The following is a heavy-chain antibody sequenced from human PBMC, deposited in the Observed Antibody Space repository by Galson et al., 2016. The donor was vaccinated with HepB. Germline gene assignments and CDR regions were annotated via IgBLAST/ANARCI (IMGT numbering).Heavy chain of an antibody. V-gene: IGHV3-21*01. J-gene: IGHJ4*02. Sequence: SLRLSCAASGFTFSTYSMNWVRQAPGKGLEWVSSITSSSRHIYYADSVQGRFTISRDDAKDSLYLQMNRLRAEDTAVYYCARDRDVRFSDWLSQDIDYWGQGTLVTVSS. CDR3: ARDRDVRFSDWLSQDIDY. CDR2: ITSSSRHI. D-gene: IGHD3-3*01. CDR1: GFTFSTYS.